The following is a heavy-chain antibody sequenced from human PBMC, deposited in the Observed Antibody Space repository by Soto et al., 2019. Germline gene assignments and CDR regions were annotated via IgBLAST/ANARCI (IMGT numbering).Heavy chain of an antibody. CDR1: GFTFSSYS. D-gene: IGHD2-15*01. V-gene: IGHV3-21*01. CDR3: ATETSDYCSGGSCYGYFDY. CDR2: ISSSSSYI. Sequence: GSLRLSCAASGFTFSSYSMNWVRQAPGKGLEWVSSISSSSSYIYYADSVKGRFTISRDNAKNSLYLQMNSLRAEDTAVYYCATETSDYCSGGSCYGYFDYWGQGTLVTVSS. J-gene: IGHJ4*02.